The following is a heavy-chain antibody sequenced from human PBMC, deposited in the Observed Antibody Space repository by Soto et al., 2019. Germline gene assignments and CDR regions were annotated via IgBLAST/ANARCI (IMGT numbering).Heavy chain of an antibody. Sequence: EVQLVESGGGLVKPGGSLRLSCAASGFTFSNAWMSWVRQAPGKGLEWVGRIKSKTDGGTTDYAAPVKGRFTISRDXXKXTXXLQMTSLKTEDTAVYYCTLIRGNWNDGDYYYGMDVWGQGTTVTVSS. CDR1: GFTFSNAW. CDR3: TLIRGNWNDGDYYYGMDV. V-gene: IGHV3-15*01. D-gene: IGHD1-1*01. CDR2: IKSKTDGGTT. J-gene: IGHJ6*02.